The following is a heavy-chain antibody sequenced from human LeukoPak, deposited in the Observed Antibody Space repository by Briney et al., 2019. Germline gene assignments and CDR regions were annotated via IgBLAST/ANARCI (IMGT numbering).Heavy chain of an antibody. CDR2: ISSSSSYI. V-gene: IGHV3-11*03. CDR3: ATSSYSSSWSIFDY. D-gene: IGHD6-13*01. Sequence: PRGSLRLSCAASGFAFSDYYMSWIRQAPGKGLEWVSHISSSSSYINYADSVKGRFTISRDNAKNSLYLQMNSLRAEDTAVYYCATSSYSSSWSIFDYWGQGTLVTVSS. CDR1: GFAFSDYY. J-gene: IGHJ4*02.